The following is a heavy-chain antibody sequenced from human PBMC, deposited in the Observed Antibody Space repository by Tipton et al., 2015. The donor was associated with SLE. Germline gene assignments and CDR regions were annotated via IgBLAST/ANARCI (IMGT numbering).Heavy chain of an antibody. Sequence: GLVKPSETLSLACSVSAGSISSSNYYWGWIRQPPGKGLEWIGYIYYSGSTNYNPSLKSRVTISVDTSKNQFSLKLSSVTAADTAVYYCARVRESRYFDLWGRGTLVTVSS. V-gene: IGHV4-61*05. CDR1: AGSISSSNYY. J-gene: IGHJ2*01. CDR3: ARVRESRYFDL. CDR2: IYYSGST.